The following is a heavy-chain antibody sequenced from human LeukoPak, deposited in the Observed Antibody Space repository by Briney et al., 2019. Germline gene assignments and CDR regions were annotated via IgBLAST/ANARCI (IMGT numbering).Heavy chain of an antibody. J-gene: IGHJ6*03. Sequence: GGSLRLSCAASGFTFSNSWMTWVRQPPGQGLEWVANIKEDGSEKYYVDSVKGRFTISRDNAKNSLYLQMNSLRAEDTAVYYCAREGRRYYYYMDVWGKGTTVTVSS. CDR3: AREGRRYYYYMDV. V-gene: IGHV3-7*01. CDR2: IKEDGSEK. CDR1: GFTFSNSW.